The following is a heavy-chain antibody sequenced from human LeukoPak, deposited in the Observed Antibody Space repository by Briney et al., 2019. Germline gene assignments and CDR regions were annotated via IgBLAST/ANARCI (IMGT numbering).Heavy chain of an antibody. V-gene: IGHV1-2*02. CDR1: GGTFSSYA. J-gene: IGHJ3*02. CDR3: ARVQAGYYGSGSYPDAFDI. CDR2: INPNSGGT. D-gene: IGHD3-10*01. Sequence: ASVKVSCKASGGTFSSYAISWVRQAPGQGLEWMGWINPNSGGTNYAQKFQGRVTMTRDTSISTAYMELSRLRSDDTAVYYCARVQAGYYGSGSYPDAFDIWGQGTMVTVSS.